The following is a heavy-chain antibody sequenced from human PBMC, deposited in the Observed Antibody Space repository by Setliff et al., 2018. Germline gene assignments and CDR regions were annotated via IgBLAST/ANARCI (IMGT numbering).Heavy chain of an antibody. J-gene: IGHJ4*02. CDR3: ARDRHVLSNTWDIYSFDY. CDR2: ISYDASNK. V-gene: IGHV3-30*01. CDR1: GFIFSNYA. Sequence: PGGSLRLSCAASGFIFSNYAMHWVRQAPGKGLEWVALISYDASNKYYADSVKGRFTISRDNSNNTLSVQMNSLRAEDTAVYYCARDRHVLSNTWDIYSFDYWGQGTLVTVSS. D-gene: IGHD6-13*01.